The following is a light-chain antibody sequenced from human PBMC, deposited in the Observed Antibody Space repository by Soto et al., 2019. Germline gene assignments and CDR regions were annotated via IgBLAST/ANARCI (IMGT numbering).Light chain of an antibody. V-gene: IGLV2-14*01. CDR2: EVN. CDR3: QSYDSRLSAYV. J-gene: IGLJ1*01. Sequence: QSALTQPASLSGSPGQSITISCTGTSSDIGAYDYVSWFQQHPGKAPKLMISEVNNRPSGVSNRFSGSKSGNTAYLTISGLQVEDEAEYYCQSYDSRLSAYVFGSGTKLTVL. CDR1: SSDIGAYDY.